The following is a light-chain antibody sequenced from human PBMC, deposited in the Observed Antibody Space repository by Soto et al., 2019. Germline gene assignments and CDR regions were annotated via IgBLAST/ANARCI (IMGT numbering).Light chain of an antibody. V-gene: IGLV1-44*01. J-gene: IGLJ1*01. CDR1: SSNIGSNT. CDR3: ATWDDSLDGYV. Sequence: QSVLTQPPSASGTPGQRVTSSCSGSSSNIGSNTVNWYQQLPGTAPKLLIYSHNQRSSGVPDRCSVSKSGTSASLANSGLLSEDEAEYSCATWDDSLDGYVFGTGTKLTFL. CDR2: SHN.